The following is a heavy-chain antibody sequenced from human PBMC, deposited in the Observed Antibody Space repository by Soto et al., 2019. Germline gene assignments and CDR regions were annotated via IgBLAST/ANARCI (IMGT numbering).Heavy chain of an antibody. CDR1: GGTFSSYA. J-gene: IGHJ4*02. Sequence: SVKVSCKASGGTFSSYAISWVRQAPGQGLEWMGGIIPIFGTANYAQKFQGRVTITADKSTSTAYMELSSPRSEDTAVYYCASTYGDYPRYYFDYWGQGTLVTSPQ. CDR3: ASTYGDYPRYYFDY. CDR2: IIPIFGTA. D-gene: IGHD4-17*01. V-gene: IGHV1-69*06.